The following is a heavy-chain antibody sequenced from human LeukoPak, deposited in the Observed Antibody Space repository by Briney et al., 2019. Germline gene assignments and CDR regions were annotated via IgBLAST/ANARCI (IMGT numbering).Heavy chain of an antibody. CDR1: GFTFSDYY. D-gene: IGHD3-22*01. CDR3: ARDPPPTYYYDSSGYFDY. J-gene: IGHJ4*02. V-gene: IGHV3-11*01. Sequence: NPGGSLRLSCAASGFTFSDYYMSWIRQAPGKGLEWVSYISSSGSTIYYADSVKGRFTTSRDNAKNSLYLQMNSLKAEDTAVYYCARDPPPTYYYDSSGYFDYWGQGTLVTVSS. CDR2: ISSSGSTI.